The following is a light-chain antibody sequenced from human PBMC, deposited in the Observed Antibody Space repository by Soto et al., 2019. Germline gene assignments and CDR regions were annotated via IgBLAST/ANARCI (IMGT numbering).Light chain of an antibody. V-gene: IGLV1-47*01. CDR1: SSNIGSNY. Sequence: QSVLTQPPSASGTPGQRVTISCSGSSSNIGSNYVYWYQQLPGTAPKLLIYRNNQRPSGVPDRFSGSKSGTSASLAISGLRSEDEADYYCAAGDESMRVVFGGGTKPTV. CDR2: RNN. CDR3: AAGDESMRVV. J-gene: IGLJ2*01.